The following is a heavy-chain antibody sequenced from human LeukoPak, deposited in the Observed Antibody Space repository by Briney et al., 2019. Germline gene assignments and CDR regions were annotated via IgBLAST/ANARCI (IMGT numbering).Heavy chain of an antibody. D-gene: IGHD5-24*01. V-gene: IGHV3-9*01. CDR1: AFSFDDYA. CDR3: TKDSRWLQLYIRGAYFDF. Sequence: SPRLSCAASAFSFDDYAMHWVRHGPGKGLEWVSGISWNSNSTGYADSVKGRFTISRDNAKNYLYLQMNSLRPEDTALYYCTKDSRWLQLYIRGAYFDFWGQGTLVTVSS. J-gene: IGHJ4*02. CDR2: ISWNSNST.